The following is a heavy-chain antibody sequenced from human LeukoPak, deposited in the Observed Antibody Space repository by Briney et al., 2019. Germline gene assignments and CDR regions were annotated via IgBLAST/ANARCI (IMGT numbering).Heavy chain of an antibody. D-gene: IGHD6-19*01. CDR1: GFTFNNYW. CDR3: ARDLPGQWLAPEDY. J-gene: IGHJ4*02. V-gene: IGHV3-74*01. Sequence: AGGSLRLSCAGSGFTFNNYWMHWVRQAPGKGLVWVSRINTDGSNTIYADSVKGRFTISRDNAKNTLYLQMNSLRAEDTAVYYCARDLPGQWLAPEDYWGQGTLVTVSS. CDR2: INTDGSNT.